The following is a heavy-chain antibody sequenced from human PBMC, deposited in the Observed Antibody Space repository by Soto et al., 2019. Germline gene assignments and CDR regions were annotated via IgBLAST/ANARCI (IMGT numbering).Heavy chain of an antibody. CDR3: TTDLDWKEIVVATGFDY. D-gene: IGHD3-22*01. CDR1: GFTFSNAW. V-gene: IGHV3-15*01. Sequence: GGSLRLSCAASGFTFSNAWMSWVRQAPGKGLEWVGRIKSKTDGGTTDYAAPVKGRFTISRDDSKNTLYLQMNSLKTEDTAVYYCTTDLDWKEIVVATGFDYWGQGTLVTVSS. J-gene: IGHJ4*02. CDR2: IKSKTDGGTT.